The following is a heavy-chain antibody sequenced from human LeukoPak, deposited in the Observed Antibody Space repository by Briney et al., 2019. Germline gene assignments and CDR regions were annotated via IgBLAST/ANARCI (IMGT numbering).Heavy chain of an antibody. Sequence: PGGSLRLSCAASGFTFSSYGMHWVRQAPGKGLEWVANIKQDGSEKYYVDSVKGRFTIPRDNAKNSLYLQMNSLRAEDTAVYYCAQFVLAAGSNWFDPWGQGTLVTVSS. CDR2: IKQDGSEK. CDR3: AQFVLAAGSNWFDP. V-gene: IGHV3-7*01. J-gene: IGHJ5*02. D-gene: IGHD6-13*01. CDR1: GFTFSSYG.